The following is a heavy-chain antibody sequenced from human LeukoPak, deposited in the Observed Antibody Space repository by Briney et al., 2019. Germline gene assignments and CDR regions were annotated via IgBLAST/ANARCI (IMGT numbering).Heavy chain of an antibody. V-gene: IGHV3-30*04. D-gene: IGHD3-9*01. CDR3: ARDDSYYDILTGPFDY. CDR1: GFTFSSYA. Sequence: GGSLRLSCAASGFTFSSYAMHWVRQAPGKGLEWVAVISYDGSNKYYADSVKGRFTISRDNSKNTLYLQMNSLRAEDTAVYYCARDDSYYDILTGPFDYWGQGTLVTVSS. J-gene: IGHJ4*02. CDR2: ISYDGSNK.